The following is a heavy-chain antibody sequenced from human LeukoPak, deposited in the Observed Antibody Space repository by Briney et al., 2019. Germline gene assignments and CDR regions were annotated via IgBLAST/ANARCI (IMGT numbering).Heavy chain of an antibody. V-gene: IGHV1-8*02. CDR3: ARSLRYFDWLSSVYYYMDV. J-gene: IGHJ6*03. Sequence: ASVKVSCKTSEYTFTGSYIHWMRQAPGQGFQWMGWMNPNSGNTGYAQKFQGRVTMTRNNSISTAYMELSSLRSEDPAVYYCARSLRYFDWLSSVYYYMDVWGKGTTVTISS. CDR2: MNPNSGNT. D-gene: IGHD3-9*01. CDR1: EYTFTGSY.